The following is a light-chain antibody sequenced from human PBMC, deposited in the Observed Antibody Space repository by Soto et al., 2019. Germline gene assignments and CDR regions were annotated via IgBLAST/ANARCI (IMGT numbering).Light chain of an antibody. CDR1: TSDVGAYNY. Sequence: QSVLTQPASVSGSPGQSITISCTGSTSDVGAYNYVSWYKHHPGQAPQLMIYEVSNRPSGVSNRFSGSKSGNTASLTISGLQADDAGDYYCSSKTSSSSPFVFGTGTKVTVL. J-gene: IGLJ1*01. CDR3: SSKTSSSSPFV. CDR2: EVS. V-gene: IGLV2-14*01.